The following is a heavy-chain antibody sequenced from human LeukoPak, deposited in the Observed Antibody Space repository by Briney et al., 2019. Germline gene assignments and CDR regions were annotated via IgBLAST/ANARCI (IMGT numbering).Heavy chain of an antibody. V-gene: IGHV3-23*01. CDR2: ISGSGGST. CDR1: GFTFSSYA. J-gene: IGHJ4*02. D-gene: IGHD3-10*01. Sequence: GGSLRLSCAASGFTFSSYAVSWVRQAPGKGLEWVSSISGSGGSTNYADSVKGRFTISRDNSKNTLYLQMTSLRVEDTAVYYCARALRGVELDYWGQGTLVTVSS. CDR3: ARALRGVELDY.